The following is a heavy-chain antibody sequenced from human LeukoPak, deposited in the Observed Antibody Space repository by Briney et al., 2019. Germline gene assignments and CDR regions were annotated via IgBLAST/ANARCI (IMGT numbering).Heavy chain of an antibody. J-gene: IGHJ2*01. CDR3: ASKGDYGGNYWYFDL. CDR1: GYAFTSYY. V-gene: IGHV1-69*13. D-gene: IGHD4-23*01. Sequence: SVKVSCKASGYAFTSYYMHWVRQAPGQGLEWMGGIIPIFGTANYAQKFQGRVTITADESTSTAYMELSSLRSEDTAVYYCASKGDYGGNYWYFDLWGRGTLVTVSS. CDR2: IIPIFGTA.